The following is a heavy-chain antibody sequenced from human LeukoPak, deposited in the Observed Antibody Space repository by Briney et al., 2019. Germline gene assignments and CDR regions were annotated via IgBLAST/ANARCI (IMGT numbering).Heavy chain of an antibody. Sequence: GGSLRLSRAASGFTVSNNFMSWVRQAPGKGLEWVSSISSSSSYIYYADSVKGRFTISRDNAKNSLYLQMNSLRAEDTAVYYCAGYDYVWGSYRSSDYWGQGTLVTVSS. CDR1: GFTVSNNF. CDR2: ISSSSSYI. J-gene: IGHJ4*02. CDR3: AGYDYVWGSYRSSDY. V-gene: IGHV3-21*01. D-gene: IGHD3-16*02.